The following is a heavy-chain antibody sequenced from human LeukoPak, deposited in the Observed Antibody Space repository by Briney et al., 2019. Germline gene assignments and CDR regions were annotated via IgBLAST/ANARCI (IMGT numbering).Heavy chain of an antibody. CDR3: ARDRGYSGSYLDV. V-gene: IGHV4-30-2*01. Sequence: SETLSLTCAVSGGSISSGGYSWSWIRQPPGKGLEWIGYIYHSGSTYYNPSLKSRVTISVDTSKNQFSLKLSSVTAADTAVYYCARDRGYSGSYLDVWGKGTTVTVSS. CDR2: IYHSGST. CDR1: GGSISSGGYS. D-gene: IGHD1-26*01. J-gene: IGHJ6*03.